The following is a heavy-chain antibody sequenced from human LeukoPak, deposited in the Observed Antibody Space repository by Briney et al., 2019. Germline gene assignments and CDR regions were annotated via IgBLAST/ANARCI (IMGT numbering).Heavy chain of an antibody. CDR2: IYTSGST. V-gene: IGHV4-4*07. Sequence: NPSETLSLTCTVSGGSISSYYWSWIRQPAGKGLEWIGRIYTSGSTNYNPSLKSRVTISVDTSKNQFSLKLSSVTAADTAVYYCARSIAARPVMTFDIWGQGTMVTVSS. CDR1: GGSISSYY. CDR3: ARSIAARPVMTFDI. J-gene: IGHJ3*02. D-gene: IGHD6-13*01.